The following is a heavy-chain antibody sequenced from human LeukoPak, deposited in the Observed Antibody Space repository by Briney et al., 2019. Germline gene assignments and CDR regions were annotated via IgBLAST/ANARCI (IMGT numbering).Heavy chain of an antibody. CDR2: ISGSGGNT. V-gene: IGHV3-23*01. Sequence: GGSLRLSCAASGWCYSSSARSWVRQAPGKGLEWVSAISGSGGNTYYAGSVKGRFTIFRDNSKNMLYLQMDSLRAEDTALYYCASRQANFYDSSGDVWGQGTTVTVSS. CDR1: GWCYSSSA. CDR3: ASRQANFYDSSGDV. J-gene: IGHJ6*02. D-gene: IGHD3-22*01.